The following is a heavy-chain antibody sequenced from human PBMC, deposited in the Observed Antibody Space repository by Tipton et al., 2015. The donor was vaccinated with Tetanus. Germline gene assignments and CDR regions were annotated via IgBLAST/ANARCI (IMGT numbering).Heavy chain of an antibody. CDR1: GYNFNLYW. V-gene: IGHV5-51*01. D-gene: IGHD7-27*01. CDR3: ARRLGPYTGDQIWHFDL. J-gene: IGHJ2*01. Sequence: QSGPEVKKPGESLKISCQGSGYNFNLYWIAWVRQMPGKGLEWMGIIYPGDSDTTYSPSFQGQVTISADRSISTAYLQWSSLKASATAVFFCARRLGPYTGDQIWHFDLWGRGTLVTVSS. CDR2: IYPGDSDT.